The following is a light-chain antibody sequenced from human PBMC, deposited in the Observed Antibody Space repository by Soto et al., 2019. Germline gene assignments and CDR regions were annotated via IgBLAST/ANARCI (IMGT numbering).Light chain of an antibody. Sequence: DIQMTQSPSSLSASVGDRVTITCQASEDISNYLNWYQQKPGKAPKLLIYDASNLETGVPSRFSGSGSGTDFTFTISSLQPEDIATYYRQQYDNLLSFGGGTKVEIE. V-gene: IGKV1-33*01. J-gene: IGKJ4*01. CDR2: DAS. CDR3: QQYDNLLS. CDR1: EDISNY.